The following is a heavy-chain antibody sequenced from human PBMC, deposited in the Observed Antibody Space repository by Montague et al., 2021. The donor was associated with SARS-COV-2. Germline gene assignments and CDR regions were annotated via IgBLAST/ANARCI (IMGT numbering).Heavy chain of an antibody. CDR2: IYYSGST. J-gene: IGHJ6*02. CDR1: GGSISSSDYY. CDR3: ARSSGYTYGISYYGMDV. D-gene: IGHD5-18*01. V-gene: IGHV4-39*01. Sequence: SETLSLTCTVSGGSISSSDYYWGWIRQPPGKGLEWIGGIYYSGSTYYNPSLKSRVTISVDTSKNQFSLKLSSVTAADTAVYYCARSSGYTYGISYYGMDVWGQGTTVTVSS.